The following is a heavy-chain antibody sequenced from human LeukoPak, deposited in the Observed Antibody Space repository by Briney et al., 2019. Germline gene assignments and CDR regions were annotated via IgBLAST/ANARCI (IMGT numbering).Heavy chain of an antibody. D-gene: IGHD3-22*01. V-gene: IGHV3-23*01. CDR1: GFTFSSYA. CDR2: ISGSGGST. J-gene: IGHJ6*03. CDR3: AKAYYYDSSGYSPEYYYYFYYMDV. Sequence: PGGSLRLSCAASGFTFSSYAMSWVRQAPGKGLEWVSAISGSGGSTYYADSVKGRFTISRDNSKNTLYLQMNSLRAEDTAVYYCAKAYYYDSSGYSPEYYYYFYYMDVWGKGTTVTVSS.